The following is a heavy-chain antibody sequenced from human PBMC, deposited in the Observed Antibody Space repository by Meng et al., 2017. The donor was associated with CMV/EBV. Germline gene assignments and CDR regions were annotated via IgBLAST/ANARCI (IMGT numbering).Heavy chain of an antibody. D-gene: IGHD4-11*01. CDR3: ARMTTYYYYGMDV. J-gene: IGHJ6*02. Sequence: SETLSLTCTVSGGSVSSGSYYWSWIRQPPGKGLEWIGYIYYSGSTNYNPSLKSRVTISVDTSKNQFSLKLSSVTAADTAAYYCARMTTYYYYGMDVWGQGTTVTVSS. V-gene: IGHV4-61*01. CDR2: IYYSGST. CDR1: GGSVSSGSYY.